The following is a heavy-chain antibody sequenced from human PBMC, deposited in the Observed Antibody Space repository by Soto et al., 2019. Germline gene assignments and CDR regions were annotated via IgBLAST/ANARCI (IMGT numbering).Heavy chain of an antibody. D-gene: IGHD3-22*01. Sequence: GGSLRLSCAASGFTFSSYEMNWVRQAPGKGLEWVSYISSSGSTIYYADSVKGRFTISRDNAKNSLYLQMNSLRAEDTAVYYCARDSSGYQVRKAYDYYGMDGWGQGT. V-gene: IGHV3-48*03. J-gene: IGHJ6*02. CDR3: ARDSSGYQVRKAYDYYGMDG. CDR1: GFTFSSYE. CDR2: ISSSGSTI.